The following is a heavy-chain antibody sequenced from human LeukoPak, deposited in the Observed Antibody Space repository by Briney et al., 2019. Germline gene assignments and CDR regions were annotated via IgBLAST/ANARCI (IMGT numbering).Heavy chain of an antibody. V-gene: IGHV1-69*05. CDR1: GGTFSSYA. CDR3: ARVVYYGSGSHTNWFDP. Sequence: SVKVSCKASGGTFSSYAISWVRQAPGQGLEWMGGIIPIFGTANYAQKFQGRVTITTDESTSTAYMELSSLRSEDTAVYYCARVVYYGSGSHTNWFDPWGQGTLVTVSS. CDR2: IIPIFGTA. D-gene: IGHD3-10*01. J-gene: IGHJ5*02.